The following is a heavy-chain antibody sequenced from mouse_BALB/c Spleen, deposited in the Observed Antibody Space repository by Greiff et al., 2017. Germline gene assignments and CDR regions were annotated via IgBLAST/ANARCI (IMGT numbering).Heavy chain of an antibody. CDR3: ARFPHYYGSSHAMDY. V-gene: IGHV1-4*01. CDR1: GYTFTSYT. D-gene: IGHD1-1*01. Sequence: VQLQQSGAELARPGALVKMSCKASGYTFTSYTMHWVKQRPGQGLEWIGYINPSSGYTNYNQKFKDKATLTADKSSSTAYMQLSSLTSEDSAVYYCARFPHYYGSSHAMDYWGQGTSVTVSS. CDR2: INPSSGYT. J-gene: IGHJ4*01.